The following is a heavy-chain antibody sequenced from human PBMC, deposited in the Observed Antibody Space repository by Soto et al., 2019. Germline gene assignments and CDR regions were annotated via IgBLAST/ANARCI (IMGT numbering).Heavy chain of an antibody. CDR1: GFTFSNFG. J-gene: IGHJ4*02. CDR2: ISADGSDK. V-gene: IGHV3-30*18. D-gene: IGHD3-3*01. CDR3: VKGSDVARQELDY. Sequence: QVQLVESGGGVVQPGRSLRLSCAASGFTFSNFGMHWVRQAPGKGLEWVAAISADGSDKYFSGSVKGRFTISRDNSKNKLFLQMNSLRVEDTAVYYCVKGSDVARQELDYWGQGTLVTVSS.